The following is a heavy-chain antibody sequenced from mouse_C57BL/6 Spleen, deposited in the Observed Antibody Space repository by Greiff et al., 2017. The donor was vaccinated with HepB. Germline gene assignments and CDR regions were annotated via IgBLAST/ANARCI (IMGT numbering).Heavy chain of an antibody. CDR1: GYTFTSYW. CDR3: TRGDYYGSSYIDY. V-gene: IGHV1-5*01. D-gene: IGHD1-1*01. CDR2: IYPGNSDT. J-gene: IGHJ2*01. Sequence: EVQLQQSGTVLARPGASVKMSCKTSGYTFTSYWMHWVKQRPGQGLEWIGAIYPGNSDTSYNQKFKGKAKLTAVTSASTAYMELSSLTNEDSAVYYCTRGDYYGSSYIDYWGQGTTLTVSS.